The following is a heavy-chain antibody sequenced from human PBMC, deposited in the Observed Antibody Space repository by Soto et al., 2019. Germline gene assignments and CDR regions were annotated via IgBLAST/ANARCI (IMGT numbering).Heavy chain of an antibody. Sequence: PGGSLRLSCAASGFTFSSYSMNWVRQAPGKGLEWVSSISSSSSYIYYADSVKGRFTISRDNAKNSLYLQMNSLRAEDTAVYYCAKDLVAARLGTTPFDYWGQGTLVTVSS. D-gene: IGHD6-6*01. V-gene: IGHV3-21*01. CDR1: GFTFSSYS. CDR2: ISSSSSYI. J-gene: IGHJ4*02. CDR3: AKDLVAARLGTTPFDY.